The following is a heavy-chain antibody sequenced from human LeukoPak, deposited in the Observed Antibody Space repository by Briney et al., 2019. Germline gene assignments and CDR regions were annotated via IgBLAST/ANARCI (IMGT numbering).Heavy chain of an antibody. V-gene: IGHV3-23*01. D-gene: IGHD6-13*01. CDR2: ISGSGGST. J-gene: IGHJ4*02. Sequence: GGSLRLSCAASGFTFSSYAMSWVRQAPGKGLEWVSAISGSGGSTYYADSVKGRFTISRDNSKNTLYLQMDSLRAEDTAVYYCAKVGSSWYLEDYYFDYWGQGTLVTVSS. CDR1: GFTFSSYA. CDR3: AKVGSSWYLEDYYFDY.